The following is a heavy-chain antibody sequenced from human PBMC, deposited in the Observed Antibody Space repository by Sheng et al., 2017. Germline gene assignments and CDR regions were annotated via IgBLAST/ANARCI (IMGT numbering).Heavy chain of an antibody. CDR1: VAPSAVSSYY. D-gene: IGHD4-17*01. CDR3: ARDYGAY. CDR2: SIIVGAP. J-gene: IGHJ4*02. V-gene: IGHV4-39*07. Sequence: QLQLQQSGPGLGEAFGDPGPSPXLSPVAPSAVSSYYWGWIRQPPGRSWSGLGVSIIVGAPTTTPVPQSRVTISVDTSKNQFSLKLTSLTAADTAVYYCARDYGAYWGQGTLVTVSS.